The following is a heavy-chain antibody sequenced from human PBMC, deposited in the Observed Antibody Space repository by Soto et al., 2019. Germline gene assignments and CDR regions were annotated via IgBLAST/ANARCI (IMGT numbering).Heavy chain of an antibody. Sequence: ASVKVSCKASGYTFTSYGISWVRQAPGQGLEWMGWISAYNGNTNYAQKLQGRVTMTTDTSTSTAYMELRSLRSDDTAVYYCASTILPGTVNAFDIWGQGTMVTVSS. CDR3: ASTILPGTVNAFDI. V-gene: IGHV1-18*01. J-gene: IGHJ3*02. CDR2: ISAYNGNT. CDR1: GYTFTSYG. D-gene: IGHD1-1*01.